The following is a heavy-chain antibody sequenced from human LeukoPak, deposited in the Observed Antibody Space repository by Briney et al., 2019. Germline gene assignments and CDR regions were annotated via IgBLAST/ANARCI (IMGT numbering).Heavy chain of an antibody. Sequence: GASVKVSCKASGYTFTSFDINWVRQAPGQGLEWMGWMNPNSGNTGYAQKFQDRVTMTRNTSTSTAYMELSSLRSEDTAVYYCARAQGIAAGGPDFDYWGQGILVTVSS. J-gene: IGHJ4*02. D-gene: IGHD6-13*01. V-gene: IGHV1-8*01. CDR1: GYTFTSFD. CDR2: MNPNSGNT. CDR3: ARAQGIAAGGPDFDY.